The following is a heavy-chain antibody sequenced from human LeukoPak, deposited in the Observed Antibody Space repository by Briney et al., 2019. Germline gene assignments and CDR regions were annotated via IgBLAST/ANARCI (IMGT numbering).Heavy chain of an antibody. Sequence: PSETLSLTCTVSGGSINNYYWIWIRQSPGKGLEWIGDIYYGGSTNYNPSLKSRVTISVDTSKRQVSLKVSSVTAADTAVYYCARRYSSGWRFDYWGQGTLVTVSS. J-gene: IGHJ4*02. V-gene: IGHV4-59*08. CDR2: IYYGGST. CDR3: ARRYSSGWRFDY. CDR1: GGSINNYY. D-gene: IGHD6-19*01.